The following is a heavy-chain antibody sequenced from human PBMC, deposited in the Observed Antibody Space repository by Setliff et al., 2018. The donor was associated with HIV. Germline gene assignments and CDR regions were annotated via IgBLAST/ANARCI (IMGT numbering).Heavy chain of an antibody. Sequence: GGSLRLSCAVSGFTVSGNYMTWVRQAPGKRLEWVALMYDGGTTHYSDSVKGRFTISRDISKNTLDLQMNRLRVDDTATYYCVRDPIEGYPDYFDYWGQGTLVTVSS. D-gene: IGHD1-26*01. V-gene: IGHV3-53*01. J-gene: IGHJ4*02. CDR3: VRDPIEGYPDYFDY. CDR2: MYDGGTT. CDR1: GFTVSGNY.